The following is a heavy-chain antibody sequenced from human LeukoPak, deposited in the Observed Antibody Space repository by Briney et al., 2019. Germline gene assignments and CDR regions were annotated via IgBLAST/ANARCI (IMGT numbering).Heavy chain of an antibody. CDR1: GFTFSTYA. J-gene: IGHJ5*02. D-gene: IGHD6-6*01. CDR3: VKASSSSPQYNWFDA. Sequence: GGSLRLSCAASGFTFSTYAMSWVRQAPGKGLEWVSVVSGTGGRTYYADSVKGRFTISRDNSKNTLYLQMNNLRAEDTALYYCVKASSSSPQYNWFDAWGQGTLVTVSS. CDR2: VSGTGGRT. V-gene: IGHV3-23*01.